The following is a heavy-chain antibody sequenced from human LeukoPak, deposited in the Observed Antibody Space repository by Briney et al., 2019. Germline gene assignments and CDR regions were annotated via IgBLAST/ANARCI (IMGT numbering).Heavy chain of an antibody. J-gene: IGHJ4*02. CDR1: VGSISIGAYS. D-gene: IGHD3-22*01. CDR3: AREVYDSSGYYVGEYYFDY. V-gene: IGHV4-30-2*01. CDR2: IFHSGST. Sequence: PSQTLSLTCAVSVGSISIGAYSWSWIRQPPRKGLEWIGYIFHSGSTCYNPSLKSRVTISVDRSKNQFSLKLSSVTAADTAVYYCAREVYDSSGYYVGEYYFDYWGQGTLVTVSS.